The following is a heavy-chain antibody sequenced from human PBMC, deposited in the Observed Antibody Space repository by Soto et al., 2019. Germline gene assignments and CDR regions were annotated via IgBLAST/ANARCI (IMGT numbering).Heavy chain of an antibody. D-gene: IGHD3-3*01. Sequence: GESLKISCKGSGYSFTSYRIGWVRQMPGKGLEWMGIIYPGDSDTRYSPSFQGQVTISADKSISTAYLQWSSLKASDTAMYYCARQTGITIFGVGTMDVWGQGTTVTVSS. CDR3: ARQTGITIFGVGTMDV. CDR2: IYPGDSDT. V-gene: IGHV5-51*01. CDR1: GYSFTSYR. J-gene: IGHJ6*02.